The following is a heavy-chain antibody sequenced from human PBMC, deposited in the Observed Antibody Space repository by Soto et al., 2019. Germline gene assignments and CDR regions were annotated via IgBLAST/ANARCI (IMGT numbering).Heavy chain of an antibody. CDR1: GFTFSDYY. V-gene: IGHV3-11*01. CDR2: ISSSGSTI. CDR3: ASPLPQRGCSGYGVPGNDY. D-gene: IGHD5-12*01. J-gene: IGHJ4*02. Sequence: GGSLRLSCAASGFTFSDYYMSWIRQAPGKGLEWVSYISSSGSTIYYADSVKGRFTISRDNAKNSLYLQMNSLRAEDTAVYYCASPLPQRGCSGYGVPGNDYWGQGTLVTVSS.